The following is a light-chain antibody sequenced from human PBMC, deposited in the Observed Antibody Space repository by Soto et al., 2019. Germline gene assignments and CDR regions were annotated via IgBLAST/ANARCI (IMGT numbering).Light chain of an antibody. Sequence: DVVMTQSPLSLSVTLGQPASISCRSSQGLVYSDGNTFLNWFHQRPGQSPRCLIYQVSNRDSGVPDRFSGSGSGTDYTLTISRVEAEDVGIYYCVQGTHWPWTFGQGTKVEIK. CDR1: QGLVYSDGNTF. J-gene: IGKJ1*01. CDR2: QVS. V-gene: IGKV2-30*01. CDR3: VQGTHWPWT.